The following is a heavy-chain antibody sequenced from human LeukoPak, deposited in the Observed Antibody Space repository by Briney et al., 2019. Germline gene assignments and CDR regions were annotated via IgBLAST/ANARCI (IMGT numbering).Heavy chain of an antibody. D-gene: IGHD1-26*01. CDR3: ARHNGGGVGSYVAPGPPDYFDY. CDR1: GDITHY. V-gene: IGHV4-39*01. J-gene: IGHJ4*02. Sequence: PSETLSLTCTVSGDITHYWGWIRQPPGKGLECIGSIYFSGSTYYNPSLRSRVTISLDTSKKQLSLKLSSVTAADTAVYYCARHNGGGVGSYVAPGPPDYFDYWGQGNLVTAST. CDR2: IYFSGST.